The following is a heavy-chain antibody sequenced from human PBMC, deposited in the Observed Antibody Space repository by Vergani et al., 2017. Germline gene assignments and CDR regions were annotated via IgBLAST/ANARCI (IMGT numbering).Heavy chain of an antibody. D-gene: IGHD2-2*01. CDR2: IYYSGST. CDR3: ARWYCSSTSCYVY. J-gene: IGHJ4*02. CDR1: GGSISSGGYY. V-gene: IGHV4-31*01. Sequence: QVQLQESGPGLVKPSQTLSLTCTVSGGSISSGGYYWSWIRQHPGKGLEWIGYIYYSGSTYYNPSLKSQVTISVDTSKNQFSLKLSSVTAADTAVYYCARWYCSSTSCYVYWGQGTLVTVSS.